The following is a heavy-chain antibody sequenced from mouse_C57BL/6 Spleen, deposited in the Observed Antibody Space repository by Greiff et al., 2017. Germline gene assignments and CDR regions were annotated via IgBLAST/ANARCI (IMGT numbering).Heavy chain of an antibody. D-gene: IGHD3-3*01. V-gene: IGHV5-4*01. Sequence: EVQLVESGGGLVKPGGSLKLSCAASGFTFSSYAMSWVRQTPEKSLEWVATISAGGSYTYYTDNVKGRFTISRDNAKNKLYLQMSHLKSEDTAVYYCARVKGQDDFDYWGQGTTLTVSS. CDR3: ARVKGQDDFDY. CDR1: GFTFSSYA. J-gene: IGHJ2*01. CDR2: ISAGGSYT.